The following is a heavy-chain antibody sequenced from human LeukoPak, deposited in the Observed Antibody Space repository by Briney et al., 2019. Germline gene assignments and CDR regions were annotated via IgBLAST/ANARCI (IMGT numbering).Heavy chain of an antibody. D-gene: IGHD3-16*02. CDR2: MYYSGST. Sequence: SETLSLACSVSGGSITSTYYWGWIRQPPGKGLEWIGSMYYSGSTYDNPSLKSRVTMSVDTSKNQFSLRLSSVTAADTAVYYCARHVRGHDYVWGSYPSPFAYWGQGTLVTVSS. CDR3: ARHVRGHDYVWGSYPSPFAY. J-gene: IGHJ4*02. CDR1: GGSITSTYY. V-gene: IGHV4-39*01.